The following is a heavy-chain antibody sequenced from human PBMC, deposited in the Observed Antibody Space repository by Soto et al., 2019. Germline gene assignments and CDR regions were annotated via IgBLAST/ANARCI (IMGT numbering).Heavy chain of an antibody. CDR3: ARGVGPAAAYYYYYYMHV. D-gene: IGHD2-2*01. V-gene: IGHV1-8*01. Sequence: GASVKVSCKASGYTFTSYDINWVRQATGQGLEWMGWMNPNSGNTGYAQKFQGRVTMTRNTSISTAYMELSSLRSEDTAVYYCARGVGPAAAYYYYYYMHVWGKGTTVTVSS. J-gene: IGHJ6*03. CDR1: GYTFTSYD. CDR2: MNPNSGNT.